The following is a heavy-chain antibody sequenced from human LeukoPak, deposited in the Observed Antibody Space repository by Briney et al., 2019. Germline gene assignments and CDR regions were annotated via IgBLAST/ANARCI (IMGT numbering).Heavy chain of an antibody. D-gene: IGHD6-6*01. CDR2: IIPIFGTA. CDR3: ARGRGYSSSYSVYYCYMDV. CDR1: GGTFSSYA. V-gene: IGHV1-69*05. J-gene: IGHJ6*03. Sequence: SVKVSCKASGGTFSSYAISWVRQAPGQGLEWMGGIIPIFGTANYAQKFQGRVTITTDESTSTAYMELSSLRSEDTAVYYCARGRGYSSSYSVYYCYMDVWGKGTTVTVSS.